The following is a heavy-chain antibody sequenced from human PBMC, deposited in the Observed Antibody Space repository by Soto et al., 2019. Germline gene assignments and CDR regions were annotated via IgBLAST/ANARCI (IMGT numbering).Heavy chain of an antibody. CDR1: GGTFSSYA. CDR3: ATPGGTTIVYFDY. V-gene: IGHV1-69*13. J-gene: IGHJ4*02. D-gene: IGHD1-1*01. CDR2: IIPIFGTA. Sequence: ASVKVSCKASGGTFSSYAISWVRQAPGQGLEWMGGIIPIFGTANYAQKFQGRVTITADESTSTAYMELSSLRSEDTAVYYCATPGGTTIVYFDYWGQGTLVTVSS.